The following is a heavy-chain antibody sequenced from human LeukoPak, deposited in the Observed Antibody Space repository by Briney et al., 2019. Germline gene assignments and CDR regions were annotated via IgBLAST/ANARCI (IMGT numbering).Heavy chain of an antibody. D-gene: IGHD3-9*01. Sequence: GGSLRLSCAASGFTFSRYWMSWVRQAPGKGLEWVANIRQDGSEKYYVDSVKGRFTISRDNAKNSLYLQMNTLRAEDTAVYYCARYDILTGYRQYYYFNNWGQGTLVTVSS. J-gene: IGHJ4*02. CDR1: GFTFSRYW. CDR2: IRQDGSEK. V-gene: IGHV3-7*01. CDR3: ARYDILTGYRQYYYFNN.